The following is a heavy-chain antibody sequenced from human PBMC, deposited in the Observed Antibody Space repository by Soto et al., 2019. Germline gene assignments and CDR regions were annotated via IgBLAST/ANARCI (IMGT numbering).Heavy chain of an antibody. D-gene: IGHD3-22*01. J-gene: IGHJ3*02. CDR2: IKGDGTET. V-gene: IGHV3-7*01. Sequence: PGESLKISCAASGFTFSPYWMSWVRQAPGKGLEWVANIKGDGTETHYVDSVKGRFTISRDNTKKSLYLQMKSLRVEDTAVYYCARDAYNYDSSGYYRYDAFDIWGQGTMVTVSS. CDR1: GFTFSPYW. CDR3: ARDAYNYDSSGYYRYDAFDI.